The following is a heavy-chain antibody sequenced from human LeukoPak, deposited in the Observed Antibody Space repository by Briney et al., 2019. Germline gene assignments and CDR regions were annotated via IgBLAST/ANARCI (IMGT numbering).Heavy chain of an antibody. Sequence: SVKVSCKASGFTFTSSAMQWVRQARGQRLEWIGWIVVGSGNTNYAQKFQERVTITRDMSTSTAYMELSSLRSEDTAVYYCAADLGRSAGGFDYWGQGTLVTVSS. CDR1: GFTFTSSA. V-gene: IGHV1-58*02. D-gene: IGHD3-10*01. CDR2: IVVGSGNT. CDR3: AADLGRSAGGFDY. J-gene: IGHJ4*02.